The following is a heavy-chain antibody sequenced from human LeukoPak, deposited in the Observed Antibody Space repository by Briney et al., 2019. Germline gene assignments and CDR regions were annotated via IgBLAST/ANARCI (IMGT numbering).Heavy chain of an antibody. Sequence: GGSLRLSCAASGFTFSIYSMNWVRQAPGKGLEWVSFISGSSSSTFYADSVKGRFTVSRDNAKNTLYLQMNSLRDEDTAVYYCARNPGGIGDYWGQGTLVTVSS. V-gene: IGHV3-48*02. J-gene: IGHJ4*02. CDR3: ARNPGGIGDY. CDR2: ISGSSSST. D-gene: IGHD4-23*01. CDR1: GFTFSIYS.